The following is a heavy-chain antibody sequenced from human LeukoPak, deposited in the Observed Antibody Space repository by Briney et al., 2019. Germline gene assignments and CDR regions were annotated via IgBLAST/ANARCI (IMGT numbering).Heavy chain of an antibody. D-gene: IGHD1-26*01. Sequence: GGSLRLSSAASRFIFRSYDMNWVRQAPGKGLEWVSYISSSGITMYYADSVKGRFTISRDNSKNSLYLQMNSLRAEDTAIYYCARDMGSYSGSYYDSWGQGTLVTVSS. CDR2: ISSSGITM. CDR3: ARDMGSYSGSYYDS. CDR1: RFIFRSYD. J-gene: IGHJ5*01. V-gene: IGHV3-48*03.